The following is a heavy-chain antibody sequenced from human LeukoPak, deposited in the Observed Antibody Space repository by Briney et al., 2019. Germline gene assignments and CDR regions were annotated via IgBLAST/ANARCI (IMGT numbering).Heavy chain of an antibody. J-gene: IGHJ4*02. D-gene: IGHD3-10*01. Sequence: SETLSLTCAVYGGSFSGYYWSWIRQPPGKGPEWIGEINHSGSTNYNPSLKSRVTISVDTSKNQFSLKLSSVTAADTAVYYCPRGYGSGIYYWGQGTLVTVSS. V-gene: IGHV4-34*01. CDR2: INHSGST. CDR1: GGSFSGYY. CDR3: PRGYGSGIYY.